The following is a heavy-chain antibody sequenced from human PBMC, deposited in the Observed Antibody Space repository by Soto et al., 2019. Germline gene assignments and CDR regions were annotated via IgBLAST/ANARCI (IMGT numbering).Heavy chain of an antibody. D-gene: IGHD1-1*01. CDR2: INDDGGST. Sequence: GGSLRLSCAASGFTFSMYWMHWVRQVPGKGPEWVSRINDDGGSTNYADSVKGRFTISRDNAKNTLYLQMNALRAEDTAVYYCTRGPRSTSTGTGAFWGQGTLVTVSS. J-gene: IGHJ4*02. CDR3: TRGPRSTSTGTGAF. CDR1: GFTFSMYW. V-gene: IGHV3-74*01.